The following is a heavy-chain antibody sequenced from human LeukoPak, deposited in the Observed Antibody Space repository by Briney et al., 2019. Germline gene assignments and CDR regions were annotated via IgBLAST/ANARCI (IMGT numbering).Heavy chain of an antibody. D-gene: IGHD4-17*01. CDR3: TTEAYGDNEANYFDY. CDR2: IKSKTDGGTT. CDR1: GFTFSNAW. J-gene: IGHJ4*02. V-gene: IGHV3-15*01. Sequence: GGSLRLSCAASGFTFSNAWMSWVRQAPGKGLEWVGRIKSKTDGGTTDYAAPVKGRFTISRDDSKNTLYLQMNSLKTEDTAVYYCTTEAYGDNEANYFDYWGQGTLATVSS.